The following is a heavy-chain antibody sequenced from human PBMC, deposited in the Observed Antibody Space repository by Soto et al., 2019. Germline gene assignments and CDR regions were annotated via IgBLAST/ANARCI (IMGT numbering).Heavy chain of an antibody. V-gene: IGHV3-43*01. J-gene: IGHJ6*02. CDR1: GFSFDDFT. Sequence: SLRLSCAASGFSFDDFTMHWIRQAPGKGLEWVSLINWDGTATYYADSVKGRFTISRDNRKNSLYLQMNRLGPEDTALYFCAKDLCSRTNCYPAPLMYHYYGVDVWGQGTTVTVSS. CDR3: AKDLCSRTNCYPAPLMYHYYGVDV. D-gene: IGHD2-2*01. CDR2: INWDGTAT.